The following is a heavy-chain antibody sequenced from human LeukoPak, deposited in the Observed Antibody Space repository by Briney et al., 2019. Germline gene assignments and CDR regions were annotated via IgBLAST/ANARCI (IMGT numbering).Heavy chain of an antibody. Sequence: GSLRLSCAAAGFSFGNYAMSWVRQAPARGPGWVSSTRVGGETVYADSVKRRFTLSRDDSRNTVYLQLNNLRVADTAIYYCAKANWVSNADAVWWGQGTQVTVSS. D-gene: IGHD1-1*01. CDR1: GFSFGNYA. CDR2: TRVGGET. V-gene: IGHV3-23*01. J-gene: IGHJ1*01. CDR3: AKANWVSNADAVW.